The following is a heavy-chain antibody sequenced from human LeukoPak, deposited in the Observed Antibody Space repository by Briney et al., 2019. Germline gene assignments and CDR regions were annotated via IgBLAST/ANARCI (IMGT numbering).Heavy chain of an antibody. D-gene: IGHD3-10*01. CDR3: ARGVRGVIPTYYYYYGMDV. J-gene: IGHJ6*02. Sequence: SETLSLTCTVSGGSISSGGYYWSWIRQHPGKGLEWIGYIYYSGTTYYNPSLKGRVTMSVDTSKNQFSLKLNSVTAADTAVYYCARGVRGVIPTYYYYYGMDVWGQGTTVTVSS. V-gene: IGHV4-31*03. CDR2: IYYSGTT. CDR1: GGSISSGGYY.